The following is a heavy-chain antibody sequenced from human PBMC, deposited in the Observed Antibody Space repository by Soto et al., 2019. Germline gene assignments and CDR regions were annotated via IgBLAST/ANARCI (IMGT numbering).Heavy chain of an antibody. Sequence: PSETLSLTCTVSGGSISNGGYYWSWIRQLPGKGLEWIGYIYYSGSLYYNPSPKSRVAISVDTSKNQFSLRLSSVTAADTAVYYCARGQITATGWFDSWGQGTLVTVSS. V-gene: IGHV4-31*03. CDR1: GGSISNGGYY. D-gene: IGHD1-7*01. J-gene: IGHJ5*01. CDR2: IYYSGSL. CDR3: ARGQITATGWFDS.